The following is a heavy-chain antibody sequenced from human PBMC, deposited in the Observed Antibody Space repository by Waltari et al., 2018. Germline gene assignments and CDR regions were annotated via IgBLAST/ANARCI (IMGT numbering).Heavy chain of an antibody. Sequence: QLQLQESGPGLVKPSETLSLTCTVSGGPISSSSYYWGWIRQPPGKGLEWIGSIYYSGSTYYNPSLKSRVTISVDTSKNQFSLKLSSVTAADTAVYYCATFLEWLLYDYWGQGTLVTVSS. V-gene: IGHV4-39*01. J-gene: IGHJ4*02. CDR3: ATFLEWLLYDY. D-gene: IGHD3-3*02. CDR2: IYYSGST. CDR1: GGPISSSSYY.